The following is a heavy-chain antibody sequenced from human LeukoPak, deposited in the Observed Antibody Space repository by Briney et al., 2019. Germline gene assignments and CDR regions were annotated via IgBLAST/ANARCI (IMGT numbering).Heavy chain of an antibody. CDR1: GGSVSNYY. D-gene: IGHD7-27*01. V-gene: IGHV4-59*02. Sequence: SETLSLTCTVSGGSVSNYYWSWIRQSPGKGLEWIGYIYYTETSYNPSLKSRVTISADTSKNQFSLKLYSVTAADTAVYYCATRKLGNDYWGQRTLVTVSS. CDR3: ATRKLGNDY. CDR2: IYYTET. J-gene: IGHJ4*02.